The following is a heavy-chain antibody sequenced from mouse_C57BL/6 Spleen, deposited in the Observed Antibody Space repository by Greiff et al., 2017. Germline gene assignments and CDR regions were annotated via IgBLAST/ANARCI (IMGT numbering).Heavy chain of an antibody. Sequence: QVQLQQPGAELVRPGSSVKLSCKASGYTFTSYWMHWVKQRPIQGLEWIGNIDPSDSETHYNQKFKDKATLTVDKSSSTAYMQLSSLTSEDSAVYYYAREGATMVKWFFDYWGQGTTLTVSS. J-gene: IGHJ2*01. V-gene: IGHV1-52*01. CDR2: IDPSDSET. CDR1: GYTFTSYW. CDR3: AREGATMVKWFFDY. D-gene: IGHD2-1*01.